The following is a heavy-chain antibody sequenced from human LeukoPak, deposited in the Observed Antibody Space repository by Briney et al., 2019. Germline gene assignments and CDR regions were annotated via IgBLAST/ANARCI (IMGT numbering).Heavy chain of an antibody. CDR2: INTDGRTT. Sequence: HGGSLRLSCAASGFTFNTYWMHWVRQAPGEGLVWVSRINTDGRTTSYADSVKGRFTISRDNAKNMLYLQMNSLRAEDTAMYYCARIEDRGAAFDSWGQGTLVTVSS. CDR1: GFTFNTYW. CDR3: ARIEDRGAAFDS. D-gene: IGHD3-22*01. V-gene: IGHV3-74*01. J-gene: IGHJ4*02.